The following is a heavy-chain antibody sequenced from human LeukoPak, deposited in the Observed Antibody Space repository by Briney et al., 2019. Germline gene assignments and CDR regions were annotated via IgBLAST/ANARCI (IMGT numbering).Heavy chain of an antibody. D-gene: IGHD3-9*01. CDR3: AREQTYYDILTGYYRLDAFDI. CDR1: GYTFTSYG. V-gene: IGHV1-18*01. CDR2: ISAYNGNT. Sequence: ASVKVSCTASGYTFTSYGISWVRQAPGQGLEWMGGISAYNGNTNYAQKLQGRVTMTTDTSTSTAYMELRSLRSDDTAVYYCAREQTYYDILTGYYRLDAFDIWGQGTMVTVSS. J-gene: IGHJ3*02.